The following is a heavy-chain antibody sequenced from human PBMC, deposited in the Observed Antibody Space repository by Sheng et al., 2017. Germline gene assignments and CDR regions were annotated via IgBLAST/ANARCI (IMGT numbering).Heavy chain of an antibody. D-gene: IGHD3-3*01. J-gene: IGHJ4*02. CDR1: GGSISNFY. CDR2: IYTRGST. V-gene: IGHV4-4*07. Sequence: QVPLQESGPGLLKPSETLSLHCSVSGGSISNFYWTWIRQPAGKGLEWIGRIYTRGSTDYNPSLRSRVTMSVDTSKNQFSLYLTSVTAADTAVYYCARDFDFWSGYGSGDYWGQGVLVTVSS. CDR3: ARDFDFWSGYGSGDY.